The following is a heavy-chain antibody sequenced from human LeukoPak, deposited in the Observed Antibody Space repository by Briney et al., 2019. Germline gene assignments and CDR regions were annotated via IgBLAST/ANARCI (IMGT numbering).Heavy chain of an antibody. CDR2: IRHDGSNK. Sequence: GGSLRLSCAASGFTVTSYGMHWVRQAPGKGLEWVAFIRHDGSNKYYTDSVKGRFTISRDNSKNTLYLQMNSLRTDDTAVYYCSKDLPHTRAWALKYWGQGALVTVSS. V-gene: IGHV3-30*02. CDR3: SKDLPHTRAWALKY. CDR1: GFTVTSYG. J-gene: IGHJ4*02. D-gene: IGHD2-2*01.